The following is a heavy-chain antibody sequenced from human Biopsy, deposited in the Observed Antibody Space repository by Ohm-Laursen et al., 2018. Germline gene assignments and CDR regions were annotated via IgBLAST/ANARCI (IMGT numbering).Heavy chain of an antibody. D-gene: IGHD5-24*01. V-gene: IGHV4-59*02. CDR3: ASAGYNPDWNFDL. CDR1: GASVRSHF. Sequence: GTLSLTCTLSGASVRSHFLTWIRQPPGKGLQWIGSISNSGTTKSSPSLKSRVTMSVNTSKKQFSLRLSSVTAADTAVYYCASAGYNPDWNFDLWGRGTRVTVSS. CDR2: ISNSGTT. J-gene: IGHJ2*01.